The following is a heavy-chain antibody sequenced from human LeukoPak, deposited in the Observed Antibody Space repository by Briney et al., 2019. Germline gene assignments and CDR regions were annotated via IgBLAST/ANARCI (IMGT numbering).Heavy chain of an antibody. D-gene: IGHD6-13*01. CDR3: AKDADIGSSWYMFDY. CDR2: IWYDGSNK. Sequence: GGSLRLSCAASGFTFSSYGMHWVRQAPGKGLEWVAVIWYDGSNKYYADSVKGRFTISRDNSKNTLYLQMSSLRAEDTAVYYCAKDADIGSSWYMFDYWGQGTLVTVSS. V-gene: IGHV3-33*06. J-gene: IGHJ4*02. CDR1: GFTFSSYG.